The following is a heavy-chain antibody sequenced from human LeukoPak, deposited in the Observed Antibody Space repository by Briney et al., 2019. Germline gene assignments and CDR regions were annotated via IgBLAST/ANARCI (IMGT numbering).Heavy chain of an antibody. Sequence: GGSLRLSCAASGFTFSSYAMSWVRQAPGKGLEWVSAISGRGGSTYYADSVKGRFTISRDNSRNTLYLQMSSLRAEDTAVYYCAKDVVTAHPWYFDYWGQGTLVTVSS. CDR2: ISGRGGST. J-gene: IGHJ4*02. CDR1: GFTFSSYA. V-gene: IGHV3-23*01. D-gene: IGHD2-21*02. CDR3: AKDVVTAHPWYFDY.